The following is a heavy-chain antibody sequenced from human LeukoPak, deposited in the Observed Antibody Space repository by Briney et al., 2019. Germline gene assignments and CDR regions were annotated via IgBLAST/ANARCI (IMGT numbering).Heavy chain of an antibody. D-gene: IGHD5-12*01. CDR1: GGSFSGYY. J-gene: IGHJ2*01. CDR2: INHSGST. CDR3: ARGPRRLYSGFDL. Sequence: SETLSLTCAVYGGSFSGYYWSWIRQPPGKGLEWIGEINHSGSTNYNPSLKSRVTISVDTSKNQLSLNLSSVTAADTDGYYWARGPRRLYSGFDLWGRGTLVTVSS. V-gene: IGHV4-34*01.